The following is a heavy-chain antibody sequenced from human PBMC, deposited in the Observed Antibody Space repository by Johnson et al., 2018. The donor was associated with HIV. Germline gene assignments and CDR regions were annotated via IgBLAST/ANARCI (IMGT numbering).Heavy chain of an antibody. J-gene: IGHJ3*02. V-gene: IGHV3-20*04. CDR1: GFTFDDYG. D-gene: IGHD3-9*01. Sequence: EVQLVESGGGLVKPGGSLRLSCAASGFTFDDYGMSWVRQAPGKGLEWVSGINWNGGSTGYADSVKGRFTISRDNAKNTLYLQMNSLRADDTAVYYCAKDLRVFDWFNAYDAFDIWGQGTMVTVSS. CDR2: INWNGGST. CDR3: AKDLRVFDWFNAYDAFDI.